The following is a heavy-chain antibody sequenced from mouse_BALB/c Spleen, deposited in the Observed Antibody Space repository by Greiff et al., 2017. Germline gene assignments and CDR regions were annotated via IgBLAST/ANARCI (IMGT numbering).Heavy chain of an antibody. D-gene: IGHD2-10*02. J-gene: IGHJ4*01. CDR3: ARMYGNYDYYAMDY. Sequence: QVQLQQPGAELVKPGASVKMSCKASGYTFTSYNMHWVKQTPGQGLEWIGAIYPGNGDTSYNQKFKGKATLTADKSSSTAYMQLSSLTSEDSAVYYCARMYGNYDYYAMDYWGQGTSVTVSS. CDR1: GYTFTSYN. CDR2: IYPGNGDT. V-gene: IGHV1-12*01.